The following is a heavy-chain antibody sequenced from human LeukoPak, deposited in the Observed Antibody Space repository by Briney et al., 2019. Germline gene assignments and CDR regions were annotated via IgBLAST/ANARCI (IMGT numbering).Heavy chain of an antibody. J-gene: IGHJ4*02. D-gene: IGHD6-19*01. CDR2: INPNSGGT. CDR3: ARGLATGYSSGWSATFDY. CDR1: GYTFTGYY. Sequence: ASVKVSCKASGYTFTGYYMHWVRQAPGQGLEWMGWINPNSGGTNYAQKFQGWVTMTRDTSISTAYMELSRLRSDDTAVYHCARGLATGYSSGWSATFDYWGQGTLVTVSS. V-gene: IGHV1-2*04.